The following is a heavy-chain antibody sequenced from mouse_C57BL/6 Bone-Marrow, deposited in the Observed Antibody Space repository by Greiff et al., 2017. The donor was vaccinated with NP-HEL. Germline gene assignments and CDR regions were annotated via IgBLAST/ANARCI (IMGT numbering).Heavy chain of an antibody. CDR1: GFSLTSYG. CDR3: ARIRSRGFAY. V-gene: IGHV2-2*01. J-gene: IGHJ3*01. CDR2: IWSGGST. Sequence: VKLVESGPGLVQPSQSLSITCTVSGFSLTSYGVHWVRQSPGKGLEWLGVIWSGGSTDYNAAFISRLSISKDNSKSQVFFKMNSLQADDTAIYYCARIRSRGFAYWGQGTLVTVSA.